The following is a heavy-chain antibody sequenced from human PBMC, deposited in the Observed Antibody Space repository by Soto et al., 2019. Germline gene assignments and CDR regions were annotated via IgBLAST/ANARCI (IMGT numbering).Heavy chain of an antibody. J-gene: IGHJ6*02. CDR3: ARGYCSSTSCYGRNYYYYYGMDV. Sequence: ASVKVSCKASGYAFTSYSIHWVRQAPGQGLEWVGIINPSGGSTSYAQKFQGRVTMTGDTSTRTVYMDLSSLRSEDTAVYYCARGYCSSTSCYGRNYYYYYGMDVWGQGTTVTVSS. CDR1: GYAFTSYS. V-gene: IGHV1-46*01. CDR2: INPSGGST. D-gene: IGHD2-2*01.